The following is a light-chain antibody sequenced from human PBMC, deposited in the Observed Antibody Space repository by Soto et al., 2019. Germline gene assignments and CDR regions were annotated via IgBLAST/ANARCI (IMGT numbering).Light chain of an antibody. CDR3: SSYTSSSTLNYV. V-gene: IGLV2-14*01. CDR2: EVS. Sequence: QSVLTQPASVSGSPGQSITISCTGTSSDIGNYNYVSWYQQHPGKAPKLMIYEVSNRPSGVSNRFSGSKSGNTASLTISGLQAEDEAYYYCSSYTSSSTLNYVFGTGTKV. CDR1: SSDIGNYNY. J-gene: IGLJ1*01.